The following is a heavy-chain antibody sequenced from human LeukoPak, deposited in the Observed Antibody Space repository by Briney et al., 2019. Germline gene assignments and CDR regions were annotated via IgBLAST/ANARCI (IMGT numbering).Heavy chain of an antibody. J-gene: IGHJ4*02. V-gene: IGHV4-59*10. Sequence: KSSETLSLTCAVYGGSFSGDFWSWIRQSPGKGLEWIGRLYASGSTNYNPSLKSRVIMSVDTSKNQFSLKLSSVTAADTAVYYCVDFDFDYWGQGTLVTVSS. CDR2: LYASGST. CDR1: GGSFSGDF. CDR3: VDFDFDY.